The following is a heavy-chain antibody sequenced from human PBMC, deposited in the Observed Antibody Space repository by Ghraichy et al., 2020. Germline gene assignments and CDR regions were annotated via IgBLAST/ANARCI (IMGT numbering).Heavy chain of an antibody. CDR1: GFTFSSYD. D-gene: IGHD3-10*01. J-gene: IGHJ6*02. CDR2: IGTAGDT. CDR3: AREKVTYYYGSGTEGTYYYGMDV. V-gene: IGHV3-13*01. Sequence: GGSLRLSCAASGFTFSSYDMHWVRQATGKGLEWVSAIGTAGDTYYPGSVKGRFTISRENAKNSLYLQMNSLRAGDTAVYYCAREKVTYYYGSGTEGTYYYGMDVWGQGTTVTVSS.